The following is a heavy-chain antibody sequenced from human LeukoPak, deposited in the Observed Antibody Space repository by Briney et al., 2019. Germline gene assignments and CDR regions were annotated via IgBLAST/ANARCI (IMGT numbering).Heavy chain of an antibody. CDR2: ISKGGST. V-gene: IGHV4-59*01. J-gene: IGHJ4*02. CDR3: ARDKHNPNCSGGRCYSYFFDS. D-gene: IGHD2-15*01. CDR1: GDSITSYY. Sequence: SETLSLTCTVSGDSITSYYWNWIRQPPGKGLEFIGYISKGGSTDYNPSLKSRVTISVDTSKNQVSLKLTTVTAADTAVYYCARDKHNPNCSGGRCYSYFFDSWGQGTLVTVSS.